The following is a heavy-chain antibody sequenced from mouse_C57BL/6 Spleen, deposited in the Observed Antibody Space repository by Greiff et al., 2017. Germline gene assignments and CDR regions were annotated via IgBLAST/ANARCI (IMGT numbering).Heavy chain of an antibody. V-gene: IGHV1-26*01. CDR3: AQTAQAFDY. CDR2: INPNNGGT. Sequence: EVQLQQSGPELVKPGASVKISCKASGYTFTDYYMNWVKQSHGKSLEWIGDINPNNGGTSYNQKFKGKATLTVDKSSSTAYMELRSLTSEDSAVYYCAQTAQAFDYWGQGTTLTVSS. J-gene: IGHJ2*01. D-gene: IGHD3-2*02. CDR1: GYTFTDYY.